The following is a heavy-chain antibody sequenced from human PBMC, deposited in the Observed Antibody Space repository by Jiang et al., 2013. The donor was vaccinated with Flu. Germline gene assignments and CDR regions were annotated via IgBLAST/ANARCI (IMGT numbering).Heavy chain of an antibody. D-gene: IGHD3-10*01. J-gene: IGHJ6*02. CDR1: GDRVSSNSAA. Sequence: SLTCAISGDRVSSNSAAWNWIRQSPSRGLEWLGRTYFRSKWYNDYAVSVRSRITINADTSKNQFSLHLNSVTPEDTAVYYCARGDYFGSGSYVGSDNDYYYYGMDVWGLGTTVTVSS. V-gene: IGHV6-1*01. CDR2: TYFRSKWYN. CDR3: ARGDYFGSGSYVGSDNDYYYYGMDV.